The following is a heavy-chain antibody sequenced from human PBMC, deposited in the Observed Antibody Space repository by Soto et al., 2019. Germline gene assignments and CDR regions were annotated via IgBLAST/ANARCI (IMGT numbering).Heavy chain of an antibody. Sequence: GGSLRLSCAASGFTFTTYAMTWVRQAPGKGLVWVSTITKSGGGTSYVDSVRGRFTISRDNSKDMLYLQMNSLRAEDTAVYYCAKGLTLGANWGQGTQVTVSS. V-gene: IGHV3-23*01. CDR3: AKGLTLGAN. CDR2: ITKSGGGT. D-gene: IGHD1-26*01. J-gene: IGHJ4*02. CDR1: GFTFTTYA.